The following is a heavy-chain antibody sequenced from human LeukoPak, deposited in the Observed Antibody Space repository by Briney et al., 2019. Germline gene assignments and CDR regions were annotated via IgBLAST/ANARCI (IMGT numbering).Heavy chain of an antibody. J-gene: IGHJ4*02. CDR2: IYSGGST. D-gene: IGHD3-22*01. Sequence: SGGSLRLSCAASGFTVSSNYMSWVRQAPGKGLEWVSVIYSGGSTYYADSVKGRFTISRHNSKNTLYLQMSSLRAEDTAVYYCARGSSGGWYYYDSSGYDYWGQGTLVTVSS. CDR1: GFTVSSNY. V-gene: IGHV3-53*04. CDR3: ARGSSGGWYYYDSSGYDY.